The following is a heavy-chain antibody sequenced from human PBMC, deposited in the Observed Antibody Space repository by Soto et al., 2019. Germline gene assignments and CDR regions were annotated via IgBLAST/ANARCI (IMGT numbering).Heavy chain of an antibody. Sequence: EVQLLESGGGLVQPGGSLRLSCAASGFTFSSYALSWVRQAPGQGLEWVSGISGSGGSTDYADSVKGRFTISRDNSKNTLFLQMQSLRAEDMAVYYCAKGRVAGTTRGYFDYWGQGTLVTVSS. CDR2: ISGSGGST. J-gene: IGHJ4*02. V-gene: IGHV3-23*01. CDR3: AKGRVAGTTRGYFDY. D-gene: IGHD1-7*01. CDR1: GFTFSSYA.